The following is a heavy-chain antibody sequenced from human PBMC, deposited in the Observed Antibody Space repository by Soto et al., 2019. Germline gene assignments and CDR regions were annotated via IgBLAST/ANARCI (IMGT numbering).Heavy chain of an antibody. Sequence: QVQLVQSGAEVKKPGASVKVSCKASGYTFTSYAISWVRQAPGQGLEWMGWISAYNGNTNYAQNLQGRVTMTTDTSTSTASMELRSLRSDDTAVYYCARPRYNGGWYDAFDIWGQGTMVTVSS. J-gene: IGHJ3*02. CDR1: GYTFTSYA. CDR2: ISAYNGNT. CDR3: ARPRYNGGWYDAFDI. V-gene: IGHV1-18*01. D-gene: IGHD6-19*01.